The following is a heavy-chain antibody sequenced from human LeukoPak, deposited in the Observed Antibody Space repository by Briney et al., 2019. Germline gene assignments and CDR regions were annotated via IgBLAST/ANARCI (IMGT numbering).Heavy chain of an antibody. CDR3: AREKKTAIRLIDD. V-gene: IGHV4-4*07. CDR2: IYSSGST. CDR1: GGSISGYY. J-gene: IGHJ4*02. Sequence: SETLSLTCTVSGGSISGYYWAWIRQPPGKGLEWIGRIYSSGSTNYNPSLESRVTMSVDTSKNQVSLRLSSVTAADTAVYYCAREKKTAIRLIDDWGQGTLVTVS. D-gene: IGHD2-8*01.